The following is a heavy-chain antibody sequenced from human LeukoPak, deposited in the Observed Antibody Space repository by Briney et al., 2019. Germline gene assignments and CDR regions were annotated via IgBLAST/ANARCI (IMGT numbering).Heavy chain of an antibody. V-gene: IGHV3-53*01. J-gene: IGHJ4*02. CDR1: GCTVSSNL. D-gene: IGHD6-13*01. CDR3: ARVSSSWSIDD. Sequence: PGGSLRLSFVCTGCTVSSNLLSGVRQAPGQGLEWVSVIYSGGSTYYTDSVKGRFTIPRDNTKNSLYLQKNNLRAELTAVYYCARVSSSWSIDDWGQGTLVTVSS. CDR2: IYSGGST.